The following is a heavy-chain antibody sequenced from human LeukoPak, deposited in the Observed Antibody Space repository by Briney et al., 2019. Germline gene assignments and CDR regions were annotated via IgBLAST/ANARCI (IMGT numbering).Heavy chain of an antibody. V-gene: IGHV4-61*09. J-gene: IGHJ3*02. CDR1: GGSITSGTYY. CDR2: ISNTGIT. CDR3: ARDLFVVTRRDAFDI. Sequence: SQTLFLTCTVSGGSITSGTYYWNWIRQPAGKGLEWIGHISNTGITNYNPSLKSRVTISIDTSKNQFSLKLTSVTVADTAVYYCARDLFVVTRRDAFDIWGQGTMVTVSS. D-gene: IGHD2-21*01.